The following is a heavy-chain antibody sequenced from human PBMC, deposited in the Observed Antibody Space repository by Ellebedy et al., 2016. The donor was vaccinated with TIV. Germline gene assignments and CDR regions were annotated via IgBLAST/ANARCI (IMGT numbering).Heavy chain of an antibody. D-gene: IGHD3-16*01. Sequence: GESLKISCATSGFSVSGMHWVRQAPGPGLEWVAFVRSDGTTKYYMDSVKGRFTISRDISKNTLDLQMNSLRTEDTGVYYCVKGAYPVPTVMAVWGQGTMVIVSS. V-gene: IGHV3-30*02. CDR2: VRSDGTTK. J-gene: IGHJ6*02. CDR1: GFSVSG. CDR3: VKGAYPVPTVMAV.